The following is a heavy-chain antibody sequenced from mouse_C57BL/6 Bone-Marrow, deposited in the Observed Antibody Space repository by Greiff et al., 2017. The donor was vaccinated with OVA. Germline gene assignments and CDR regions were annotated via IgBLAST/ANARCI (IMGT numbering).Heavy chain of an antibody. V-gene: IGHV5-15*01. CDR2: ISNLAYSI. CDR1: GFTFSDYG. J-gene: IGHJ2*01. CDR3: ARQNYGSSYYFDY. Sequence: EVKLVESGGGLVQPGGSLKLSCAASGFTFSDYGMAWVRQAPRKGPEWVAFISNLAYSIYYADTVTGRFTISRENAKTTLYLEMSSLRSEDTAMYYCARQNYGSSYYFDYWGQGTTLTVSS. D-gene: IGHD1-1*01.